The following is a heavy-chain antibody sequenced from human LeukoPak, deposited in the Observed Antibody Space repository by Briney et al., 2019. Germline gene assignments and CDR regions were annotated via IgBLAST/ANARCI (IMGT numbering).Heavy chain of an antibody. Sequence: GASVKVSCKASGYSFTGHYLHWVRQAPGQGLEWMGWINPKTGDKTYAQKFQGRVTMTWDTSITTAYMELSSPRSDDTAVYYCARAYEYGWFDPWGQGTQVTVSS. V-gene: IGHV1-2*02. CDR1: GYSFTGHY. D-gene: IGHD4/OR15-4a*01. CDR3: ARAYEYGWFDP. CDR2: INPKTGDK. J-gene: IGHJ5*02.